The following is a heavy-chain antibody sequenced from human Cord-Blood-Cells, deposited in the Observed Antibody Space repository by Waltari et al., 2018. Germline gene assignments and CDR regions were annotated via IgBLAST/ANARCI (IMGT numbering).Heavy chain of an antibody. Sequence: EVQLVESGGGLVKPGGSLRLSCAASGFTFSSYSMNWVRQAPGKGVEWGSSIGSSSSYIYYADSVKGRFTISRDNAKNSLYRQMNSLRAEDTAVYYWARVIGTAMVDYWGQGTLVTVSS. CDR2: IGSSSSYI. CDR3: ARVIGTAMVDY. D-gene: IGHD5-18*01. CDR1: GFTFSSYS. J-gene: IGHJ4*02. V-gene: IGHV3-21*01.